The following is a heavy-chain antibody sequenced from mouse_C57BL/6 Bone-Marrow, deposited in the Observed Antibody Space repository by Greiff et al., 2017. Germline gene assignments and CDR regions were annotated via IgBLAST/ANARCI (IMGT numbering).Heavy chain of an antibody. V-gene: IGHV1-9*01. CDR1: GYTFTGYW. CDR3: AREKLDGNYEDY. D-gene: IGHD2-1*01. CDR2: ILPGSGST. J-gene: IGHJ2*01. Sequence: QVQLQQSGAELMKPGASVKLSCKATGYTFTGYWIEWVKQRPGHGLEWIGEILPGSGSTNYNEKFKGKATFTADKSSNTAYMQLSSLTTEDSAIDYCAREKLDGNYEDYWGQGTTLTVSS.